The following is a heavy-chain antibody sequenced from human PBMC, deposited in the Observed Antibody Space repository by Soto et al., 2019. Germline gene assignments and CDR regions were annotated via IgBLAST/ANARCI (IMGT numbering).Heavy chain of an antibody. V-gene: IGHV3-21*01. D-gene: IGHD6-13*01. Sequence: GGSLRLSCAASGFTFSSYSMNWVRQAPGKGLEWVSSISSSSSYIYYADSVKGRFTISRDNAKNSLYLQMNSLRAEDTAVYYCARDVYSSSWDSYYYGMDVWGQGTTVTVSS. CDR2: ISSSSSYI. CDR3: ARDVYSSSWDSYYYGMDV. CDR1: GFTFSSYS. J-gene: IGHJ6*02.